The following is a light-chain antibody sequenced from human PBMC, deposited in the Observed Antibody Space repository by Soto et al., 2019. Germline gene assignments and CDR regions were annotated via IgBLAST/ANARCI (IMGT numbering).Light chain of an antibody. CDR2: AAS. CDR3: QQSYSTLFS. Sequence: DIQLTQSPSSLSPSVGDRVTITCRASQTIIRYLNWYQQKPGRAPNLLIYAASTMQSGVPSRFSGSGSGTEFALTISGLQAEDVATYYCQQSYSTLFSFGPGTTVEIK. V-gene: IGKV1-39*01. J-gene: IGKJ3*01. CDR1: QTIIRY.